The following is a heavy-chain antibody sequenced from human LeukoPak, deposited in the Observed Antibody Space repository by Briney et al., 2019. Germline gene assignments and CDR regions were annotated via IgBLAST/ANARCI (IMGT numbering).Heavy chain of an antibody. Sequence: PSETLSLTCTVSGGSISSYYWSWIRQPPGKGLEWIGYIYYSGSTNYNPSLKSRVTISVDTPKNQFSLKLSSVTAADTAVYYCARDDYGGNPTGYYYYMDVWGKGTTVTVSS. CDR3: ARDDYGGNPTGYYYYMDV. CDR1: GGSISSYY. D-gene: IGHD4-23*01. J-gene: IGHJ6*03. V-gene: IGHV4-59*01. CDR2: IYYSGST.